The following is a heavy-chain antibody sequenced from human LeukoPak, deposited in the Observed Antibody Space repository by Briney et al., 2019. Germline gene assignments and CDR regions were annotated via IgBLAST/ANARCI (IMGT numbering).Heavy chain of an antibody. V-gene: IGHV1-2*02. D-gene: IGHD2-8*02. J-gene: IGHJ4*02. CDR1: GYTFTAYY. CDR2: IDSNTGGT. CDR3: ASEAFCAGGTCHLQRVAS. Sequence: ASVKLSCKASGYTFTAYYIHWVRQAPGQGLEWMGWIDSNTGGTKYAQKLQGRLTITRDTSNGTAYMELRSLISGDTAVYYCASEAFCAGGTCHLQRVASWGPGTLLTVSS.